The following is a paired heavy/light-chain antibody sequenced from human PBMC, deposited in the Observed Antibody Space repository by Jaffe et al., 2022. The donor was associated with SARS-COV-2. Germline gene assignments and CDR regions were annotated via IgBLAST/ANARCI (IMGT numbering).Heavy chain of an antibody. CDR2: IYYSGST. CDR1: GSSISSNNW. Sequence: QVQLQESGPGLVKPSDTLSLTCAVSGSSISSNNWWGWIRQPPGKGLEWIGYIYYSGSTYYNPSLGSRVSLSVDMSKNQFSLRLTSVTAMDTAVYYCASKRDRERYFDYWGLGILVTVSS. CDR3: ASKRDRERYFDY. V-gene: IGHV4-28*01. J-gene: IGHJ4*02. D-gene: IGHD1-1*01.
Light chain of an antibody. CDR3: QQLYNYPVT. Sequence: DIQLTQSPSFLSASVGDRVTITCRASQGVNNYLAWYQLNPGKAPKLLIYTASTLQSGVPSRFSGSGYGTEFTLTISSLQPEDFATYYCQQLYNYPVTFGQGTKLEIK. V-gene: IGKV1-9*01. CDR1: QGVNNY. CDR2: TAS. J-gene: IGKJ2*01.